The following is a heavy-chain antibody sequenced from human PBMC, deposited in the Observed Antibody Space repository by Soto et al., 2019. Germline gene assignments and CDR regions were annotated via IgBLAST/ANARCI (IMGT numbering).Heavy chain of an antibody. CDR2: VFHSGSS. CDR3: ARRVSGVTFDF. D-gene: IGHD2-21*02. V-gene: IGHV4-59*02. J-gene: IGHJ4*02. CDR1: GASVTGFY. Sequence: SETLSLTCTVSGASVTGFYWSWIRQPPGRGLEWIGYVFHSGSSNYNPSLKSRVTISVDTSKSQISLRLTSVTAADTAVYYCARRVSGVTFDFWGQGTLVTVSS.